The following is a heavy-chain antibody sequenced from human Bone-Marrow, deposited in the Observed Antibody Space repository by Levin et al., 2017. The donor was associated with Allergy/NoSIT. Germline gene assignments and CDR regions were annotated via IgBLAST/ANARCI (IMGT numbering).Heavy chain of an antibody. Sequence: PSETLSLTCTVSGGSISSNIYYWGWIRQPPGKGLEWIGSIFYNGDTYYSPPFKTRVTISVDTSKNQFSLQLNSVTAADTAVYYCAREGTRSSSWHYSLGQRALVTVSS. J-gene: IGHJ5*02. D-gene: IGHD6-13*01. CDR3: AREGTRSSSWHYS. CDR1: GGSISSNIYY. CDR2: IFYNGDT. V-gene: IGHV4-39*02.